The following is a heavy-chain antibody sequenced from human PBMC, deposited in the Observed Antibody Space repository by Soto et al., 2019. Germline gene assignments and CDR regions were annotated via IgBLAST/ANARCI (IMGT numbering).Heavy chain of an antibody. D-gene: IGHD2-21*02. CDR2: IFPGDSDT. Sequence: GESLKISCKGSGYSFTNYWIGWVRQKPGKGLEWMGTIFPGDSDTRYSPSFQGQVTISADRSTSTAYLQWSSLKASDTAMYYCARVEVVTAPFDYWGQGTLVTVSS. V-gene: IGHV5-51*01. J-gene: IGHJ4*02. CDR1: GYSFTNYW. CDR3: ARVEVVTAPFDY.